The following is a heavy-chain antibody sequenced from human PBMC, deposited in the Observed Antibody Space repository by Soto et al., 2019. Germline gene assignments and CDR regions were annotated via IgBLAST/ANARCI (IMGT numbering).Heavy chain of an antibody. CDR3: ARDLWGYCGTDCYPLDV. Sequence: PSETLSLTCTVSGGSVSSGSYYWSWIRQPPGKGLEWIGYMYNTGSTAYNPSFKSRVTISVDTSKNQFSLKLNSVTAADTAVYYCARDLWGYCGTDCYPLDVWGQGTTVTVSS. CDR1: GGSVSSGSYY. V-gene: IGHV4-61*01. J-gene: IGHJ6*02. CDR2: MYNTGST. D-gene: IGHD2-21*02.